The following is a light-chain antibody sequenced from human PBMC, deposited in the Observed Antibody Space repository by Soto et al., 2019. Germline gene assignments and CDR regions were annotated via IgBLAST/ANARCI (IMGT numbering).Light chain of an antibody. CDR1: SSDVGGYNY. CDR3: SSYTSSSTRV. Sequence: QSVLTQPASVSGSPGQSITISCTGASSDVGGYNYVSWYQQHPGKAPKLMIYDVSNRPSGVSNRFSGSKSGNTASLSISGLQVENEAEYYCSSYTSSSTRVFGTGTKVT. V-gene: IGLV2-14*01. J-gene: IGLJ1*01. CDR2: DVS.